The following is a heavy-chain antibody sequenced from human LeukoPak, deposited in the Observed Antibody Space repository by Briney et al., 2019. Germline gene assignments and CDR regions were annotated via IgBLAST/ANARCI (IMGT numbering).Heavy chain of an antibody. D-gene: IGHD5-18*01. CDR3: ARVDTAMASPDY. Sequence: SVKVSCKASGGTFSSYAISWVRQAPGQGLEWIGGIIPIFGTANYAQKFQGRVTITTDESTSTAYMELSGLRSEDTAVYYCARVDTAMASPDYWGQGTLVTVSS. CDR2: IIPIFGTA. CDR1: GGTFSSYA. V-gene: IGHV1-69*05. J-gene: IGHJ4*02.